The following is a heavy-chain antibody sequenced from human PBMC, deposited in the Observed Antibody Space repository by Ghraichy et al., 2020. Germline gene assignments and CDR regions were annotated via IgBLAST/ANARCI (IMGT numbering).Heavy chain of an antibody. CDR2: INHSGST. J-gene: IGHJ4*02. CDR3: AGGDVDTAVANFDY. D-gene: IGHD5-18*01. Sequence: SETLSLTCAVYGGSFSGYYWSWIRQPPGKGLEWIGEINHSGSTNYNPSLKSRVTISVDTSKNQFSLKRSSVTAADTAVYYCAGGDVDTAVANFDYWGQGTLVTVSS. CDR1: GGSFSGYY. V-gene: IGHV4-34*01.